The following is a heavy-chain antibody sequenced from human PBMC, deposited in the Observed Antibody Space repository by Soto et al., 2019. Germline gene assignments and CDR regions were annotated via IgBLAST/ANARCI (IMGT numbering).Heavy chain of an antibody. J-gene: IGHJ6*02. CDR1: GYTFTSYY. D-gene: IGHD3-10*01. V-gene: IGHV1-46*01. CDR3: ARDRLTRVRRGGVYGMDV. Sequence: QVQLVQSGAEVKKPGASVKVSCKASGYTFTSYYMHWVRQAPGQGLEWMGIINPSGGSTSYAQKFQGRVTMTRDTSTSTVYMELSSLRSEDTAVYYCARDRLTRVRRGGVYGMDVWGQGTTVTVSS. CDR2: INPSGGST.